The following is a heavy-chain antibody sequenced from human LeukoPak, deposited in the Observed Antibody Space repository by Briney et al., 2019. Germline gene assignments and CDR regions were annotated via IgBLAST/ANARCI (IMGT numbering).Heavy chain of an antibody. Sequence: ASVKVSCKTSGYTFTGYYMHWVRQAPGQGLEWMGWIDPNSGGTNYAQRFQGRVTMTRDTSISTVYMELSSLRSDDTAVYYCARGYAYNWFDPWGQGTLVTVSS. CDR3: ARGYAYNWFDP. CDR1: GYTFTGYY. CDR2: IDPNSGGT. J-gene: IGHJ5*02. V-gene: IGHV1-2*02. D-gene: IGHD2-2*01.